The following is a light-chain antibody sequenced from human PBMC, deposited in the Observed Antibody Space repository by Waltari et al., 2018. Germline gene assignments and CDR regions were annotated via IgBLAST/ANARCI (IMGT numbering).Light chain of an antibody. CDR2: EVS. CDR3: SSYAGSNDPVV. Sequence: QSALTQPPSASGSPGQSVAISCTGTSSDVGGYNYASWYQQHPGKAPKLIIYEVSKRPSGVPDRFSGSKSGNTASLTVSGLQADDEADFYCSSYAGSNDPVVFGGGTKLTVL. CDR1: SSDVGGYNY. J-gene: IGLJ2*01. V-gene: IGLV2-8*01.